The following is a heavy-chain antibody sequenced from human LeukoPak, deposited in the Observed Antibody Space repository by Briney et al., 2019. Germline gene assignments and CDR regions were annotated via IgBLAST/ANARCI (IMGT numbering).Heavy chain of an antibody. J-gene: IGHJ4*02. D-gene: IGHD6-19*01. CDR2: ISGSGDST. CDR3: AKFSGWYYFDY. Sequence: GGSLRISCAASGFTFSNYDMSWVRQAPGKGLEWVSTISGSGDSTYYADSVKGRFTISRDNSKNTLYLQMNSLRAEDTAVYYCAKFSGWYYFDYWGQGTLVTVSS. CDR1: GFTFSNYD. V-gene: IGHV3-23*01.